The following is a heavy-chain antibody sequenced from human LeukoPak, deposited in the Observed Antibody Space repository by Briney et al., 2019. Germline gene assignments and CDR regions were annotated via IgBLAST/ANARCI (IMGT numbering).Heavy chain of an antibody. CDR1: GFTFSHYA. CDR2: ISGSGSDT. J-gene: IGHJ1*01. Sequence: QPGGSLRLSCAASGFTFSHYAMSWVRQAPGKGLERVSGISGSGSDTFYADSVKGRFTISRDNSKNTLYLQMSSLRAEDTAVYYCANVIIVAAGYECFQHWGQGTLVSVSS. D-gene: IGHD6-13*01. CDR3: ANVIIVAAGYECFQH. V-gene: IGHV3-23*01.